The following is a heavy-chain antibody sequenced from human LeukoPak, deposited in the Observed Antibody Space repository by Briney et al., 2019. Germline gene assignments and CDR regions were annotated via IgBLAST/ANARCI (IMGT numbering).Heavy chain of an antibody. Sequence: GGSLRLSCAASGFTFSSYWMSWVRQAPGKGLEWVANIKQDGSEKYYVDSVKGRFTISRDNAKNPLYLQMNSLRAEDTAVYYCARDNYDFWSGQYYFDYWGQGTLVTVSS. V-gene: IGHV3-7*01. CDR1: GFTFSSYW. CDR3: ARDNYDFWSGQYYFDY. D-gene: IGHD3-3*01. CDR2: IKQDGSEK. J-gene: IGHJ4*02.